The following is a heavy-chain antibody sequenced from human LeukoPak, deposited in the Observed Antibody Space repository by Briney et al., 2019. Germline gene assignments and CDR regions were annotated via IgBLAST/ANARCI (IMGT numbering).Heavy chain of an antibody. CDR1: GFTFSDYY. V-gene: IGHV3-23*01. D-gene: IGHD2-21*01. J-gene: IGHJ4*02. CDR2: ISGSGGST. CDR3: AKDFRGSGCGY. Sequence: GGSLRLSCAASGFTFSDYYMSWIRQAPGKGLEWVSAISGSGGSTYYADSVKGRFTISRDNSKNTLYLQMNSLRAEDTAVYYCAKDFRGSGCGYRGQGTLVTVSS.